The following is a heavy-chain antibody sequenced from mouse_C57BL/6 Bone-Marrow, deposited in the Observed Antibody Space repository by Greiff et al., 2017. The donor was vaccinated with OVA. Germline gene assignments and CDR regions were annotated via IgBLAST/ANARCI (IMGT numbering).Heavy chain of an antibody. CDR2: IHPSDSAT. CDR3: AIRVFSWFAY. Sequence: QVQLQQSGPELVKPGASVKVSCKASGYTFTSYWMHWVKQRPGQGLEWIGRIHPSDSATNYNHTFKGKATLTVDKSSSTAYMQLSSLTSEDSAVYYCAIRVFSWFAYWGQGTLVTVSA. CDR1: GYTFTSYW. D-gene: IGHD3-1*01. J-gene: IGHJ3*01. V-gene: IGHV1-74*01.